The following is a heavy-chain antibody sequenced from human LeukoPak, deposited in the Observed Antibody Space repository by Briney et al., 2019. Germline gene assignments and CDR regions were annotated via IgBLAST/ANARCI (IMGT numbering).Heavy chain of an antibody. CDR3: ASEGLAVAGNFLY. J-gene: IGHJ4*02. D-gene: IGHD6-19*01. CDR1: GGSIGSGAYY. CDR2: IYASGST. Sequence: SQTLSLTCTVSGGSIGSGAYYWSWIRQPAGKGPEWIGRIYASGSTNYNPSLKSRVTISVDTSEDQFSLNLRSVTAADTAVYYCASEGLAVAGNFLYWGQGALVTVSS. V-gene: IGHV4-61*02.